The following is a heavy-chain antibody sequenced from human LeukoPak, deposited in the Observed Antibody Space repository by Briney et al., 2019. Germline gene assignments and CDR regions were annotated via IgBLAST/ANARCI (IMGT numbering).Heavy chain of an antibody. CDR1: GFTFSSYS. CDR3: ARGYSSGISAN. J-gene: IGHJ4*02. Sequence: PGGSLRLSCAASGFTFSSYSMNWVRQAPGKGLEWLSYISSSGTTIYYADPVKGRFTISRDNAKDSLFLQMNSLRAEDTAVYFCARGYSSGISANWGQGTLVTVSS. D-gene: IGHD6-19*01. CDR2: ISSSGTTI. V-gene: IGHV3-48*04.